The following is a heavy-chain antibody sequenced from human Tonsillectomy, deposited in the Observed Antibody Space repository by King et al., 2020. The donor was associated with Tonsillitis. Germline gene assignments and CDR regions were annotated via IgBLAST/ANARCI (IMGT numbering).Heavy chain of an antibody. V-gene: IGHV5-10-1*03. D-gene: IGHD4-23*01. CDR3: ARYVNGGEDFWYFDL. J-gene: IGHJ2*01. CDR2: IDPSDSYT. CDR1: GYSFTSYW. Sequence: QLVQSGAEVKKPGESLTISCKGSGYSFTSYWIGWVRQMPGKGLEWMGRIDPSDSYTNYRPSFQGHVSISADKSINTAYLQLISLKASDTAMYYCARYVNGGEDFWYFDLWGRGTLVTVSS.